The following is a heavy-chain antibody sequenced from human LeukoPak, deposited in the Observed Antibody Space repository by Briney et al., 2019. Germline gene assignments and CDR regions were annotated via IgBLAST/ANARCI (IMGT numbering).Heavy chain of an antibody. D-gene: IGHD4-17*01. J-gene: IGHJ4*02. CDR2: IKQDGTEK. Sequence: GGSLRLSCAASGFIFSSYWMTWVRQTPGKGLKWVANIKQDGTEKYYVDSVRGRFTISRDNAKNSLYLQMNSLRAEDTAVYYCARGRGLRSYWGQGTLVTVSS. V-gene: IGHV3-7*01. CDR1: GFIFSSYW. CDR3: ARGRGLRSY.